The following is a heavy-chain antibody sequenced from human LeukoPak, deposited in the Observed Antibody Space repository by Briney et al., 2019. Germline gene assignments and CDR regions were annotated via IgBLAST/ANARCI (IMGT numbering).Heavy chain of an antibody. J-gene: IGHJ5*02. V-gene: IGHV3-21*01. CDR3: ARERYQGETNWFDP. CDR1: GFTFSSYS. Sequence: GGSLRLSCAASGFTFSSYSMNWVRQAPGKGLEWVSSISSSSSYIYYADSVKGRFTISRDNAKNSLYLQMNSLRAEDTAVYYCARERYQGETNWFDPWGQGTLVIVSS. CDR2: ISSSSSYI. D-gene: IGHD1-14*01.